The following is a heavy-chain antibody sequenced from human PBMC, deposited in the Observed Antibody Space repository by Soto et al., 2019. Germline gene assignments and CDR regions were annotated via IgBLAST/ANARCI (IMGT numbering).Heavy chain of an antibody. CDR2: INGNSGKG. CDR1: GFKFEDYA. V-gene: IGHV3-9*01. D-gene: IGHD6-19*01. Sequence: EMQLVESGGGLVPPGRSLRLSCAGFGFKFEDYAMHWVRQVPGKGLGWGSYINGNSGKGKYGDSVKGRFTISRDNAKNSLYLHMTSLKSADTALYYCAKAGCSDANCHFWALESWGQGTLVSVSS. CDR3: AKAGCSDANCHFWALES. J-gene: IGHJ4*02.